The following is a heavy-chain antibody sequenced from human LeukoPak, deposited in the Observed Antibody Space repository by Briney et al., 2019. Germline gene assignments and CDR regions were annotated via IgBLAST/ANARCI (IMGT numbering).Heavy chain of an antibody. CDR1: GGSFSGYY. CDR2: INHSGST. J-gene: IGHJ4*02. CDR3: ARGPPRYSYGPDFDY. D-gene: IGHD5-18*01. V-gene: IGHV4-34*01. Sequence: SETLSLTCAVYGGSFSGYYWSWIRQPPGKGLEWIWEINHSGSTKYNPSLKSRVTISVDTSKNQFSLKLSSVTAADTAVYYCARGPPRYSYGPDFDYWGQGTLVTVSS.